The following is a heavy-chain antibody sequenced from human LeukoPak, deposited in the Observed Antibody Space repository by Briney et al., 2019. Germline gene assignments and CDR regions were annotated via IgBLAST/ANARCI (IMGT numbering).Heavy chain of an antibody. Sequence: TGGSLRLSCAASGFTFRDYTMNWVRQAPGKGLKWVSSISSSSSYIYYADSVKGRFTISRDNAKNSLYLQMNSLRAEDTAVYYCARDNVREDGDYGYWGQGTLVTVSS. CDR3: ARDNVREDGDYGY. J-gene: IGHJ4*02. CDR1: GFTFRDYT. V-gene: IGHV3-21*01. CDR2: ISSSSSYI. D-gene: IGHD4-17*01.